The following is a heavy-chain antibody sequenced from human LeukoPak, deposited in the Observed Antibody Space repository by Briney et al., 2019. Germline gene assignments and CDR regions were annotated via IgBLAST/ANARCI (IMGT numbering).Heavy chain of an antibody. CDR3: ARDRAVTQDWVEFDP. CDR2: IRDSGET. V-gene: IGHV3-66*03. CDR1: GFTFDDYA. J-gene: IGHJ5*02. D-gene: IGHD4-17*01. Sequence: GGSLRLSCAASGFTFDDYAMHWVRHAPGKGLEWVSLIRDSGETFYADSVKGRFTISRDNSKNTMYLQMNRLRVEDTAVYFCARDRAVTQDWVEFDPWGQGTLVTVSS.